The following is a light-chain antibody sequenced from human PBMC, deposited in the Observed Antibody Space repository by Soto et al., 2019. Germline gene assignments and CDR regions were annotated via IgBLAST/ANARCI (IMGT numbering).Light chain of an antibody. Sequence: QSVLTQPPSASGTPGQTVTISSSGSSSNIGTNYVSWYQQLPVTAPKLLIYGNNQRPSGVPDRFSGSRSVTSASLAISGLRSEDEADYYCAAWDDSLSSVVFGGGTKVTVL. CDR1: SSNIGTNY. V-gene: IGLV1-47*01. CDR3: AAWDDSLSSVV. CDR2: GNN. J-gene: IGLJ3*02.